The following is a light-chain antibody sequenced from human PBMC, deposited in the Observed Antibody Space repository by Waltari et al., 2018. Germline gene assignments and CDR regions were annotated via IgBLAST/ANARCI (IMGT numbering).Light chain of an antibody. J-gene: IGKJ5*01. CDR1: QTISIY. CDR3: QQTYGTLIT. Sequence: DIQLTQSPSSLSASVGDQVTITCRASQTISIYLNWYQQKPGKAPKVLIYSASNLQSGVPSRFSGSGSGTDFTLTISSLQPEDFATYSCQQTYGTLITFGQGTRLDIK. V-gene: IGKV1-39*01. CDR2: SAS.